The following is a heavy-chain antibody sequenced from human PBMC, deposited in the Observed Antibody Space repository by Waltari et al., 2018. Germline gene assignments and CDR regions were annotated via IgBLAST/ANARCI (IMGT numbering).Heavy chain of an antibody. V-gene: IGHV4-34*01. CDR3: ARSLGAAAAGGMDV. J-gene: IGHJ6*02. CDR2: INHSGST. D-gene: IGHD6-13*01. Sequence: QVQLQQWGAGLLKPSETLSLTCAVYGGSFSGYYWSWIRQPPGKGLEWIGEINHSGSTNYNPSLKSRVTISVDTSKNQFSLKLSSVTAADTAVYYCARSLGAAAAGGMDVWGQGTTVTVSS. CDR1: GGSFSGYY.